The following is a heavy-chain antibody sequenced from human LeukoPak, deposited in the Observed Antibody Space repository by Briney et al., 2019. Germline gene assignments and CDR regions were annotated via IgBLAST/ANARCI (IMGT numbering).Heavy chain of an antibody. Sequence: SETLSLTCTVSGGSISNGDYFWNWIRQPPGKGREWIGYIYDSGNTYYNPSLRSRVTISLDASKNQFSLKLSSVTAADTAVYYCARVTRYSGSYYSFYYYGMDVWGQGTTVSVSS. D-gene: IGHD1-26*01. CDR1: GGSISNGDYF. CDR3: ARVTRYSGSYYSFYYYGMDV. J-gene: IGHJ6*02. CDR2: IYDSGNT. V-gene: IGHV4-30-4*01.